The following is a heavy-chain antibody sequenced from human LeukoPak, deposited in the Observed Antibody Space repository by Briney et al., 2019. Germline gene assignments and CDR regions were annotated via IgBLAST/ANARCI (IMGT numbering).Heavy chain of an antibody. CDR3: AKDRDPYYYGAGSYYNGVFDY. J-gene: IGHJ4*02. V-gene: IGHV3-23*01. CDR2: ISGSGGST. CDR1: GFTFNNAW. Sequence: GGSLRLSCAASGFTFNNAWMSWVRQAPGKGLEWVSAISGSGGSTYYADSVKGRFTISRDNSKNTLYLQMNSLRAEDTAIYYCAKDRDPYYYGAGSYYNGVFDYGGQGTLVTVSS. D-gene: IGHD3-10*01.